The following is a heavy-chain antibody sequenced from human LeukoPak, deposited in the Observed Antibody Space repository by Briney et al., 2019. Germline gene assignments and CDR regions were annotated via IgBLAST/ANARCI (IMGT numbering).Heavy chain of an antibody. CDR3: ALPLRDGDFYFDY. CDR2: INRDGRST. J-gene: IGHJ4*02. CDR1: GFTFSNYW. V-gene: IGHV3-74*01. D-gene: IGHD4-17*01. Sequence: PGGSLRLSCAASGFTFSNYWMHWVRQAPGKGLVWVSRINRDGRSTNYADSVKGRFTFSRDNAKDTVFLQMNSLRAEDTAVYYCALPLRDGDFYFDYWGQGALVTVSS.